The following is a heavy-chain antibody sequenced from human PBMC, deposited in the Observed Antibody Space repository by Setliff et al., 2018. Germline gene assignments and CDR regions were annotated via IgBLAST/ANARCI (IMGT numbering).Heavy chain of an antibody. CDR2: ISPYSGET. Sequence: ASVKVSCKTSGFSFSTFGFSWVRQAPGQGLEWMGWISPYSGETNYAQKFQXXLSVTADTSSKTTYMELRSLTSDDTAVYFCTRSRAPRVVLAADFDLWGQGTLVTVSS. CDR3: TRSRAPRVVLAADFDL. CDR1: GFSFSTFG. D-gene: IGHD2-15*01. J-gene: IGHJ4*02. V-gene: IGHV1-18*01.